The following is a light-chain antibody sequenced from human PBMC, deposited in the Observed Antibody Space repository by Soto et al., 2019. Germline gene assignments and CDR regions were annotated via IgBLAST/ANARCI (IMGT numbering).Light chain of an antibody. CDR1: QSVSSYY. Sequence: EIVMTQSPGTLSFSAGERAALSCRASQSVSSYYLAWYQQKPGQAPRLLIYAASSRATGIPDRFSGGGSGTDFTLTISRLEPEDFAVYYCQQCGSSPWKFGQGTKVDIK. J-gene: IGKJ1*01. CDR3: QQCGSSPWK. CDR2: AAS. V-gene: IGKV3-20*01.